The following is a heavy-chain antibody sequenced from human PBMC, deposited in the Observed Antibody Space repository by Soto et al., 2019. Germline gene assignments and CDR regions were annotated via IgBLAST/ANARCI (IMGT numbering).Heavy chain of an antibody. J-gene: IGHJ6*02. D-gene: IGHD1-26*01. CDR2: ISGSGGST. CDR1: GFTFSSYA. CDR3: AKDRVVGATLPYGMDV. V-gene: IGHV3-23*01. Sequence: GGSLRLSCAASGFTFSSYAMSWGRQAPGKGLEWVSAISGSGGSTYYADSVKGRFTISRDNSKNTLYLQMNSLRAEDTAVYYCAKDRVVGATLPYGMDVWGQGTTVTVSS.